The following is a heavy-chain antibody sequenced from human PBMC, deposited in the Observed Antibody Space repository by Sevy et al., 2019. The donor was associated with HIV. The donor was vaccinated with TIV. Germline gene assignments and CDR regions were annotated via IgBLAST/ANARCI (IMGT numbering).Heavy chain of an antibody. J-gene: IGHJ4*02. Sequence: ASVKVSCKVSGYTLTKLSMHWVRQVRGKGLEWKGSFDPEDGKRINAQKFQGRFTMTEDTSTDTGYLDLNSLRSEDSAVYFCATTKDYYESSGDPFDYWCQGTLVTVSS. D-gene: IGHD3-22*01. CDR1: GYTLTKLS. V-gene: IGHV1-24*01. CDR2: FDPEDGKR. CDR3: ATTKDYYESSGDPFDY.